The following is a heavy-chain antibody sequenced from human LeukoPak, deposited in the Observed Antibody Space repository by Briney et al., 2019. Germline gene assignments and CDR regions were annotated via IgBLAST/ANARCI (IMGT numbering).Heavy chain of an antibody. D-gene: IGHD3-22*01. Sequence: ASVKVSCKASGYTFTGHYIHWVRQAPGQGLEWMGWINPKNAATNYAQKFQGRVTMTRDTSISTAYMELSRLRSDDTAVYYCARSLLGVTPPDYWGQGTLVTVSS. CDR2: INPKNAAT. V-gene: IGHV1-2*02. J-gene: IGHJ4*02. CDR1: GYTFTGHY. CDR3: ARSLLGVTPPDY.